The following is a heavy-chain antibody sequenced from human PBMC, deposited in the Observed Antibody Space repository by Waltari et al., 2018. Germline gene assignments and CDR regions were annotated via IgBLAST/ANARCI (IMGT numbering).Heavy chain of an antibody. J-gene: IGHJ4*02. CDR1: GYTFTGIY. CDR2: INPNSGGT. V-gene: IGHV1-2*06. Sequence: QVQLVQSGAEVKTPGASVTVSCKASGYTFTGIYLHWVRQAPGQRLEWMGRINPNSGGTNFAQKFQGRVTITRDTSSSTVYMELTWLRYDDTTMYYCARDRSGLVIGESVYWGQGTLVTVSS. CDR3: ARDRSGLVIGESVY. D-gene: IGHD3-22*01.